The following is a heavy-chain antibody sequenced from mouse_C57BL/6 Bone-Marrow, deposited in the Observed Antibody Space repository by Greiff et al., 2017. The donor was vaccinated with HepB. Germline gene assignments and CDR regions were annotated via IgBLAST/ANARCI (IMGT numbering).Heavy chain of an antibody. CDR3: ARAGDYGGEYFDY. Sequence: EVQLQQSGPELVKPGASVKMSCKASGYTFTDYNMHWVKQSHGKSLEWIGYINPNNGGTSYNQKFKGKATLTVNKSSSTAYMELRSLTSEDSAVYYCARAGDYGGEYFDYWGQGTTLTVSS. CDR1: GYTFTDYN. CDR2: INPNNGGT. V-gene: IGHV1-22*01. D-gene: IGHD2-4*01. J-gene: IGHJ2*01.